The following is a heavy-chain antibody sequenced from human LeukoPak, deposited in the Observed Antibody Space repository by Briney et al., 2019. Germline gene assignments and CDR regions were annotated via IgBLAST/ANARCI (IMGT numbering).Heavy chain of an antibody. CDR1: GGSISGYY. V-gene: IGHV4-59*08. CDR3: AGHDSVGYYQRGMDV. J-gene: IGHJ6*02. CDR2: IFYTGATT. Sequence: SETLSLTCDVSGGSISGYYWSWNRQPPGKGLEWIGYIFYTGATTIYSPSLKSRVTMSVHAAKNQVTLNLRSVTAADTAAYFCAGHDSVGYYQRGMDVWGQGTTVTVSS. D-gene: IGHD2-15*01.